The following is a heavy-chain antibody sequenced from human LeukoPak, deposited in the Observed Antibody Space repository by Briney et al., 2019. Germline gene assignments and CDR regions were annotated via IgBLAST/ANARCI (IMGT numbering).Heavy chain of an antibody. Sequence: GGSLRLSCAASGFSFSSYWMHWVRQAPGKGLVWVSRVNSDGKTTTYADTAKGRFTISRDNAKNTMYLQMNSLTADETAVYFCASSVSVTLINWGQGTLVTVSS. V-gene: IGHV3-74*01. J-gene: IGHJ4*02. CDR2: VNSDGKTT. CDR3: ASSVSVTLIN. CDR1: GFSFSSYW. D-gene: IGHD2-15*01.